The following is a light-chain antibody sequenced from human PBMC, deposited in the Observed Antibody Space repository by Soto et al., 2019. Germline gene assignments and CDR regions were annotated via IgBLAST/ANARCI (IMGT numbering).Light chain of an antibody. CDR1: QSISSW. J-gene: IGKJ1*01. CDR2: DAS. CDR3: QQYNSYWT. V-gene: IGKV1-5*01. Sequence: DIQMTQSPSTLSASVGDRVTITCRASQSISSWLAWYQQKPGKAPKLLIYDASSLESEVPSRFSGSGSGTEFTLTISSLQPDDFATYYCQQYNSYWTFGQGTKVDI.